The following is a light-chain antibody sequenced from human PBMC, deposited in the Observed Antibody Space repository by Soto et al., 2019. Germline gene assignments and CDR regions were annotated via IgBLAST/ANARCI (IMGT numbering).Light chain of an antibody. CDR2: GNS. CDR1: SSNIGAGYD. J-gene: IGLJ2*01. Sequence: QAVVTQPPSVSGAPGQRVTISCTGSSSNIGAGYDVHWYQQLPGTAPKLLIYGNSNRPSGVPDRFSGSKSGTSASLAITGLQAEDEADYYCQSYDSSLSGRVVFGGGTKLTGL. V-gene: IGLV1-40*01. CDR3: QSYDSSLSGRVV.